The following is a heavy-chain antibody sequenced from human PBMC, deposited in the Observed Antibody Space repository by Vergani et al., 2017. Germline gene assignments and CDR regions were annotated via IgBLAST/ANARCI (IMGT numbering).Heavy chain of an antibody. J-gene: IGHJ4*02. CDR2: IYPADSDT. Sequence: EVALVQTGPEMRKPGESLKILCKGSEYRFGHYWNGWVRQMPGKGLEWMGIIYPADSDTRYSPSFQGQVTISADKSISTAFLQWDSLKASDTALYYCARHTTYTDSWGQGTLVTVSS. V-gene: IGHV5-51*01. CDR3: ARHTTYTDS. CDR1: EYRFGHYW. D-gene: IGHD1-1*01.